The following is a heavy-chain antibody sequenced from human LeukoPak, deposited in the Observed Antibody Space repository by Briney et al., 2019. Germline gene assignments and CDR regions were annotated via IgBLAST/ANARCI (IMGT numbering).Heavy chain of an antibody. Sequence: PSETLSLTCAVYGGSFSGSYWSWIRQPPGKGLEWIGEISHSGTTYYNPSLESRVTVSVDTSKSQFSLRLSSVTAADTAVYYCARGGLDTKRGGYFDFWGQGILVTVSS. CDR3: ARGGLDTKRGGYFDF. J-gene: IGHJ4*02. D-gene: IGHD5-18*01. CDR2: ISHSGTT. V-gene: IGHV4-34*01. CDR1: GGSFSGSY.